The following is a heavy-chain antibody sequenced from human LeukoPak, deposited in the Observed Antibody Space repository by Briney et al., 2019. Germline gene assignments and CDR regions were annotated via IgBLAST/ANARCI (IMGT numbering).Heavy chain of an antibody. Sequence: GGSLRLSCAASGFTFSSYGMHWVRQAPGKGLEWVAVISYDGSNKYYADSVKGRFTISRDNSKNTQYLQMNSLRAEDTAVYYCAKASDWFDPWGQGTLVTVSS. CDR2: ISYDGSNK. V-gene: IGHV3-30*18. J-gene: IGHJ5*02. CDR3: AKASDWFDP. CDR1: GFTFSSYG.